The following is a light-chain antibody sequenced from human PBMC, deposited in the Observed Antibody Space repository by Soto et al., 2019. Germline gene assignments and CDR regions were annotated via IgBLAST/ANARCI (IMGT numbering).Light chain of an antibody. V-gene: IGLV1-51*01. CDR2: DNN. Sequence: QSVLTQPPSVSAAPGQKVTISCSGSSSNIGNNYVSWYQQVPGTAPKLLIYDNNKRPSGNPDRFSGSKSGTSATLGISGLQTGDDADYYCGTWDSSLSVHVFGTGTK. CDR1: SSNIGNNY. J-gene: IGLJ1*01. CDR3: GTWDSSLSVHV.